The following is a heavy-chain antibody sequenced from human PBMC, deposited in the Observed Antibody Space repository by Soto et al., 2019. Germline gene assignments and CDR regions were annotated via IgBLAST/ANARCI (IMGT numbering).Heavy chain of an antibody. CDR1: GFTFSSYA. Sequence: GGSLRLSCAASGFTFSSYAMSWVRQAPGKGLEWVSAISGSGGSTYYADSVKGRFTISRDNSKNTLYLQMNSLRAEDTAVYYCAKRQGYCSGGSCYLFDYWGQGTLVTVSS. J-gene: IGHJ4*02. CDR3: AKRQGYCSGGSCYLFDY. V-gene: IGHV3-23*01. D-gene: IGHD2-15*01. CDR2: ISGSGGST.